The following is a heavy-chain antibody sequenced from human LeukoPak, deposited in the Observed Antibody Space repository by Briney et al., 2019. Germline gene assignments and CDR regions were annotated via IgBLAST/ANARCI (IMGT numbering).Heavy chain of an antibody. CDR3: ATLEAVAAALHAFDI. CDR1: GYTFTGYY. D-gene: IGHD2-15*01. J-gene: IGHJ3*02. Sequence: ASVKVSCKASGYTFTGYYMHGVRQAPGQGLEWMGWINPNSGGTNYAQKFQGRVTMTRDTSISTAYMELSRLRSDDTAVYYCATLEAVAAALHAFDIWGQGTMVTVSS. V-gene: IGHV1-2*02. CDR2: INPNSGGT.